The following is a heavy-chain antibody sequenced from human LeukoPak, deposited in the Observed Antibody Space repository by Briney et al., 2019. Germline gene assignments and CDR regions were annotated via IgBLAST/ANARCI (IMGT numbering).Heavy chain of an antibody. CDR1: GYTFTSYD. V-gene: IGHV1-8*03. CDR2: MNPNSGNT. CDR3: ARFAFRRRGATAYYFDY. J-gene: IGHJ4*02. D-gene: IGHD1-26*01. Sequence: ASVKVSCKASGYTFTSYDINWVRQATGQGLEWMGWMNPNSGNTGYAQKFQGRVTITRNTSISTAYMELSSLRSEDTAVYYCARFAFRRRGATAYYFDYWGQGTLVTVSS.